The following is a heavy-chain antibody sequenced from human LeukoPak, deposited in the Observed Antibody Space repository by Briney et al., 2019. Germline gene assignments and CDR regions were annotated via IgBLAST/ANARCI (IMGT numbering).Heavy chain of an antibody. V-gene: IGHV3-7*01. D-gene: IGHD2-15*01. CDR3: ARDGGLHTNFDY. CDR2: TKPDGSAE. CDR1: GFSFRNYW. Sequence: GGSLRLSCAASGFSFRNYWMGWVRQAPGKGLEWVANTKPDGSAEYYADSVRGRFTASRDNANDLLYLQMNRLRAEDTAVYYCARDGGLHTNFDYWGQGTLLTVSS. J-gene: IGHJ4*02.